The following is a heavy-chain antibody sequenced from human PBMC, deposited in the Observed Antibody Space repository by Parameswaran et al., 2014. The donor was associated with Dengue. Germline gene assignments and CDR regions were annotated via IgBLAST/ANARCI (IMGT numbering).Heavy chain of an antibody. Sequence: RWIRQPPGKGLEWIGYIYYSGSTNYNPSLKSRVTISVDTSKNQFSLKLSSVTAADTAVYYCANLAVAGTFYYFDYWGQGTPVTVSS. D-gene: IGHD6-19*01. V-gene: IGHV4-59*01. CDR3: ANLAVAGTFYYFDY. J-gene: IGHJ4*02. CDR2: IYYSGST.